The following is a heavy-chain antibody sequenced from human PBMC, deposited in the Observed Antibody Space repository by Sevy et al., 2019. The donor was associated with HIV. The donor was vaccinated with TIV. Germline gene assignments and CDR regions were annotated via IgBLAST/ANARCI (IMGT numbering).Heavy chain of an antibody. CDR3: AREGCTKPHDY. CDR1: GFTFSKYS. D-gene: IGHD2-8*01. Sequence: GGSLILSCAASGFTFSKYSMSWVRQPPGKGLEWVSTLSFGGGEINYADSVKGRFTISRDNSKSSVYLQMNNLRPEDTAVYYCAREGCTKPHDYWGQGTLVTVSS. J-gene: IGHJ4*02. V-gene: IGHV3-23*01. CDR2: LSFGGGEI.